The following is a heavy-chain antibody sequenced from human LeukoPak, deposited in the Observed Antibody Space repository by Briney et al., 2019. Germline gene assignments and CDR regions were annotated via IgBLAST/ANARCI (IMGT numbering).Heavy chain of an antibody. CDR1: GYTFTKYG. D-gene: IGHD2-21*01. V-gene: IGHV1-18*01. J-gene: IGHJ4*02. CDR3: ARDRGRIFPGGEFDY. Sequence: ASVKVSCKASGYTFTKYGITWVRQAPGQGLEWMGWISTYNGNTNYAQKLQGRVTMTTDTSTSTAYMELGSLRSDDTAIYYCARDRGRIFPGGEFDYWGQGTLVTVSS. CDR2: ISTYNGNT.